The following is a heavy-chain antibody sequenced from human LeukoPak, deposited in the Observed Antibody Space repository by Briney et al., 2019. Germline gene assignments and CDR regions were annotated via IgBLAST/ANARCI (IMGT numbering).Heavy chain of an antibody. CDR3: AADVSNYVGPGPFGMDV. J-gene: IGHJ6*02. CDR1: GFTFTSSA. D-gene: IGHD4-11*01. Sequence: ASVKVSCKASGFTFTSSAVQWVRQARGQRLEWIGWIVVGRGNTNYAQKFQERVTITRDMSTSTAYMELSSLRSEDTAVYYCAADVSNYVGPGPFGMDVWGQGTTVTVSS. CDR2: IVVGRGNT. V-gene: IGHV1-58*01.